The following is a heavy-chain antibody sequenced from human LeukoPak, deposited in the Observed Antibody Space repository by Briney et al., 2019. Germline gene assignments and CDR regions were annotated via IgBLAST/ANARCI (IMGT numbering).Heavy chain of an antibody. CDR2: IWYDGSNK. J-gene: IGHJ6*02. CDR3: ARERELFFDYGMDV. CDR1: GFTFSSYG. D-gene: IGHD1-26*01. V-gene: IGHV3-33*01. Sequence: PGGSLRLSCAASGFTFSSYGMHWVRQAPGKGLEWVAVIWYDGSNKYYADSVKGRFTISRDNSKNTLYLQMNSLRAEDTAVYYCARERELFFDYGMDVWGQGTTVTVSS.